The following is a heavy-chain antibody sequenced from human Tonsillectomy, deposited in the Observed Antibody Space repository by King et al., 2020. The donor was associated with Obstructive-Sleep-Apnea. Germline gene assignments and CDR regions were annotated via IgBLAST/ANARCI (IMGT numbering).Heavy chain of an antibody. CDR1: GFTVSSNY. Sequence: VQLVESGGGLVQPGGSLRLSCAASGFTVSSNYMSWVRQAPGKGLEWVSVIYSGGSTYYADSVKGRFTISRDNSKNTLYLQINSLRAEDTAVYYWARDKYDSSGFDYWGQGTLVTVSS. CDR2: IYSGGST. CDR3: ARDKYDSSGFDY. D-gene: IGHD3-22*01. J-gene: IGHJ4*02. V-gene: IGHV3-66*01.